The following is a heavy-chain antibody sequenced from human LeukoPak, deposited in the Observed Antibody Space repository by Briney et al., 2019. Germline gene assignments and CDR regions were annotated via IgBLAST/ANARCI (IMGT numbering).Heavy chain of an antibody. Sequence: PGGSLRLSCAASGFTFSDYYMSWIRQAPGKGLEWVSYISISSSYTNYADSVKGRFTISRDNAKNSLYLQMNSLRAEDTAVYYCASNRGSYPWGMDVWGQGTTVTVSS. D-gene: IGHD1-14*01. CDR2: ISISSSYT. CDR3: ASNRGSYPWGMDV. J-gene: IGHJ6*02. V-gene: IGHV3-11*06. CDR1: GFTFSDYY.